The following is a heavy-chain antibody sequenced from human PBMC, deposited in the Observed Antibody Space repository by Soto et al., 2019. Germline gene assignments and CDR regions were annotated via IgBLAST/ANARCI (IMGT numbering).Heavy chain of an antibody. J-gene: IGHJ4*02. D-gene: IGHD2-21*01. V-gene: IGHV4-30-4*01. CDR3: ASGLSGDKVDQ. CDR1: GGSISAGAYY. CDR2: IYTSGNT. Sequence: QVQLQESGPGLVKPSQTLSLTCTVSGGSISAGAYYWSWIRQPPGKGLEWIGHIYTSGNTYNNPSLISRLTISLNASKIQFSLKLNSVTAADTAVDYCASGLSGDKVDQWGQGTLVTVSS.